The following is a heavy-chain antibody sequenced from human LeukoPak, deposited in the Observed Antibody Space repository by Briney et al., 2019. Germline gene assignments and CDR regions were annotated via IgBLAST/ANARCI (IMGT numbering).Heavy chain of an antibody. CDR3: ARENGGYDQGDDAFDI. Sequence: GGSLRLSCAASGFTFSSYAMSWVRQAPGEGLEWVSYISSSGSTIYYADSVKGRFTISRDNAKNSLYLQMNSLRAEDTAVYYCARENGGYDQGDDAFDIWGQGTMVTVSS. D-gene: IGHD5-12*01. J-gene: IGHJ3*02. CDR2: ISSSGSTI. V-gene: IGHV3-48*04. CDR1: GFTFSSYA.